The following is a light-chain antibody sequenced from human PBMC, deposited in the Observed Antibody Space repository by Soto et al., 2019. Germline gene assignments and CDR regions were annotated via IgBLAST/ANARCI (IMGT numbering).Light chain of an antibody. V-gene: IGKV3-20*01. CDR1: QSFGSSSRY. Sequence: IVLTQSPGTVSLSPGESVTLACRASQSFGSSSRYLAWYQQKPGQAPRLLIYSASSRPTGIPDRFRGSGSGTAFTLTITGLEPEDFSVYSGHQCATYPYSFGQGIRLEI. CDR3: HQCATYPYS. J-gene: IGKJ2*03. CDR2: SAS.